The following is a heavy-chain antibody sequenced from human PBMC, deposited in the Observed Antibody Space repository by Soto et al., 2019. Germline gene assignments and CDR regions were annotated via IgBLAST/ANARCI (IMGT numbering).Heavy chain of an antibody. V-gene: IGHV3-23*01. Sequence: HPGGSLRLSCAASGSTFSSSAMTWVRQAPGKGLEWVSVISGSGSVTYYTSSVRGRFTISRDNSRNTLYLQMNNLRAEDTAVYYCSRNTSGRQGSTLDIWGQGTMVTVSS. D-gene: IGHD6-19*01. J-gene: IGHJ3*02. CDR2: ISGSGSVT. CDR3: SRNTSGRQGSTLDI. CDR1: GSTFSSSA.